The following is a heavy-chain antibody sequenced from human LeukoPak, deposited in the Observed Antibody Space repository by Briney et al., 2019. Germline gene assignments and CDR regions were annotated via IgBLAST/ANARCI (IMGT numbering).Heavy chain of an antibody. J-gene: IGHJ5*02. CDR2: IYTSGST. CDR3: ARHEAYYDFWSTPWFDP. Sequence: SETLCLTCTVSGGSISSYYWSWIRQPPGKGLEWIGYIYTSGSTNYNPSLKSRVTISVDTSKNQFSLKLSSVTAADTAVYYCARHEAYYDFWSTPWFDPWGQGTLVTVSS. CDR1: GGSISSYY. D-gene: IGHD3-3*01. V-gene: IGHV4-4*09.